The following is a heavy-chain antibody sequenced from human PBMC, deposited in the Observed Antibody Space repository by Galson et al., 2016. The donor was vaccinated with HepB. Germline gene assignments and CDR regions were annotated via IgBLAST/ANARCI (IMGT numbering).Heavy chain of an antibody. Sequence: SLRLSCAASGFTFSDWDFHWVRQAPGKELDWVAVISKTGDTTFYGDSVKGRFTISRDNSKNTVDLQMHSLRTEDAAVYFCARDFKLGAPDYMDVWGKGTTVTVS. CDR2: ISKTGDTT. J-gene: IGHJ6*03. D-gene: IGHD1-26*01. V-gene: IGHV3-30-3*01. CDR1: GFTFSDWD. CDR3: ARDFKLGAPDYMDV.